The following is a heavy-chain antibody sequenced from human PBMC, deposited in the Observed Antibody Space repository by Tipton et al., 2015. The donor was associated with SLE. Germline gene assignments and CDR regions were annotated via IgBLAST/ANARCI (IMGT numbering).Heavy chain of an antibody. CDR2: IYYSGST. D-gene: IGHD6-19*01. CDR1: GGSISSRGYY. Sequence: LRLSCTVSGGSISSRGYYWGWIRQPPGKGLEWIGSIYYSGSTYYNPSLKSRVTISVDTSKNQFSLKLRSVTAADTAVYYCARHEGAVAPGYFDFWGQGTLVTVSS. V-gene: IGHV4-39*07. J-gene: IGHJ4*02. CDR3: ARHEGAVAPGYFDF.